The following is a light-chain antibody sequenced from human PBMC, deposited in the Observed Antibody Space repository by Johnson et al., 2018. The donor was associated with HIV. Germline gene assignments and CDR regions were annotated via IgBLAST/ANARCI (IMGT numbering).Light chain of an antibody. CDR2: ENN. V-gene: IGLV1-51*02. Sequence: QSVLTQPPSVSAAPGQKVTISCSGSSSNIGNNYVSWYQQLPGTAPKLLIYENNKRPSGIPDRFAGSKSGTSATLGITGLQTGDEAAYYCASWDRSLTVGTVFGPGTRVTVL. J-gene: IGLJ1*01. CDR3: ASWDRSLTVGTV. CDR1: SSNIGNNY.